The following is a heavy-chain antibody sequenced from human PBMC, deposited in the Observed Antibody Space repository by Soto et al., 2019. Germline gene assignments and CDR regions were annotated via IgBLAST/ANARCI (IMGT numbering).Heavy chain of an antibody. CDR1: GYPFTGYA. J-gene: IGHJ4*02. CDR3: ARAVAVAADFDY. D-gene: IGHD6-19*01. Sequence: QVQLVQSGAEEKKPWASVKVSCKASGYPFTGYAMHWVRQAPGQRLEWMGWINAGNGNTKYSQKFQGRVTITRDTSASAAYMELSSLSSEDTAVYYCARAVAVAADFDYWGQGTLVTVSS. CDR2: INAGNGNT. V-gene: IGHV1-3*05.